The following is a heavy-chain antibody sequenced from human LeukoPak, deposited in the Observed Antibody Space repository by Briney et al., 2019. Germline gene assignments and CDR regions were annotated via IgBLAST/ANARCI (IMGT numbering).Heavy chain of an antibody. CDR1: GFTFSSFA. V-gene: IGHV3-21*01. CDR3: ARASIRDGRYYFDY. CDR2: ISISGSYI. J-gene: IGHJ4*02. D-gene: IGHD2-8*01. Sequence: VGSLRLSSAASGFTFSSFAMKSVPPAPRKGLEWVSSISISGSYIYYAHSAKGRFSIYRDNAKNSLFLQMNSLRAEDTGVYYCARASIRDGRYYFDYWGQGTLVTVSS.